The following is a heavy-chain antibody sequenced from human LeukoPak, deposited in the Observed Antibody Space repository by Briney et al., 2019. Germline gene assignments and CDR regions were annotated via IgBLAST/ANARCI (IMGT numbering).Heavy chain of an antibody. CDR1: GFTFSSYW. CDR2: IKQDEREK. CDR3: ARDQVYAFWSGRFDYYYYYMDV. Sequence: PGGSLRLSCAASGFTFSSYWMSWVRQAPGKGLEWVANIKQDEREKYYVDSVKGRFTISRDNAKNSLYLQMNSLRAEDTAVYYCARDQVYAFWSGRFDYYYYYMDVWGKGTTVTVSS. J-gene: IGHJ6*03. V-gene: IGHV3-7*01. D-gene: IGHD3-3*01.